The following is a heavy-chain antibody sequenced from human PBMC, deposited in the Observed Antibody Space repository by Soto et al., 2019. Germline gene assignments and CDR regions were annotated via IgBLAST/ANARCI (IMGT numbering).Heavy chain of an antibody. CDR3: ARDRGNVDTAMVGVFDY. D-gene: IGHD5-18*01. V-gene: IGHV1-69*06. CDR2: IIPIFGTA. CDR1: GGTFSSYA. Sequence: QVQLVQSGAEVKKPGSSVKVSCKASGGTFSSYAISWVRQAPGQGLEWMGGIIPIFGTANYAQKFQGRVTITADKSTSTAYMELSSVRSEDTAVYYCARDRGNVDTAMVGVFDYWGQGTLVTVSS. J-gene: IGHJ4*02.